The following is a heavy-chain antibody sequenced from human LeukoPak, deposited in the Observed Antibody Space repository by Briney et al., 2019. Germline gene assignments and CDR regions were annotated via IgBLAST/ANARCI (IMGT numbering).Heavy chain of an antibody. CDR3: ARAVRGVIRY. CDR1: GYSISSGYY. Sequence: SETLSLTCTVSGYSISSGYYWGWIRQPPGKGLEWIGYIYYSGSTNYNPSLKSRVTISVDTSKNQFSLKLSSVTAADTAVYYCARAVRGVIRYWGQGTLVTVSS. D-gene: IGHD3-10*01. CDR2: IYYSGST. J-gene: IGHJ4*02. V-gene: IGHV4-61*05.